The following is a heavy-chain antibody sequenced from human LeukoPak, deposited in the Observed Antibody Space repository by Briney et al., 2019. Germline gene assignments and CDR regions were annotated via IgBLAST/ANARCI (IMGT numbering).Heavy chain of an antibody. CDR2: ISSSGGTI. CDR1: GFTFSNYE. D-gene: IGHD3-10*01. V-gene: IGHV3-48*03. CDR3: ASRPPPSRGPYDY. J-gene: IGHJ4*02. Sequence: GGSLRLSCAASGFTFSNYEMNWVRRAPGKGLEWVSYISSSGGTIYYADSVKGRFTISRDNAKNSLYLQMHSLRAEDTAVYYCASRPPPSRGPYDYWGQGTLVTVSS.